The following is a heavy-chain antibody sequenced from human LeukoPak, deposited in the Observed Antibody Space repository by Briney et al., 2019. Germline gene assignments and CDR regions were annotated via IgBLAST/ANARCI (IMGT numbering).Heavy chain of an antibody. CDR2: IYYSGST. V-gene: IGHV4-61*10. CDR3: ARSSEGRYYYDSSGFSYYYYYMDV. CDR1: GGSISSGSYH. D-gene: IGHD3-22*01. J-gene: IGHJ6*03. Sequence: SQTLSLTCTVSGGSISSGSYHWSWIRQPAGKGLEWIGYIYYSGSTYYNPSLRSRVTISVDTSKNQFSLKLSSVTAADTAVYYCARSSEGRYYYDSSGFSYYYYYMDVWGKGTTVTISS.